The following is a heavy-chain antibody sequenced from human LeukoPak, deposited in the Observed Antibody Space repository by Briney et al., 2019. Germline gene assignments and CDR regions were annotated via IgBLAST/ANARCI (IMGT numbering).Heavy chain of an antibody. CDR1: GFTFSSYS. CDR3: ARGGFDTSGWLDY. Sequence: GGSLRLSCAASGFTFSSYSMNWVRQAPGKGLEWVSSISSSSSYIYYADSVKGRFTISRDNAKNSLYLQMNSLRAEDTAVYYCARGGFDTSGWLDYWGQGALVTVSS. V-gene: IGHV3-21*01. CDR2: ISSSSSYI. D-gene: IGHD6-19*01. J-gene: IGHJ4*02.